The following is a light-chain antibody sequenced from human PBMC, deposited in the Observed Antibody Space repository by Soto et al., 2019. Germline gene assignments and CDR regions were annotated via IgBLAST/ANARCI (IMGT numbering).Light chain of an antibody. Sequence: EIVLTQSPGTLSLSPGERATLSCRASQSVSSSFLAWYQQKPGQAPRLLIYGASSRATSIPDRFSGSGSGTDFTLTISRLEPEDVAVYYCQQYGSSPLTFGGGTTVEIK. V-gene: IGKV3-20*01. CDR3: QQYGSSPLT. CDR1: QSVSSSF. CDR2: GAS. J-gene: IGKJ4*01.